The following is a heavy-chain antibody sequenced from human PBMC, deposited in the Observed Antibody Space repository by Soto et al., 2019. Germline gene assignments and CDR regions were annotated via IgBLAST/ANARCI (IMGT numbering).Heavy chain of an antibody. Sequence: QVQLQQWGAGLLKPSETLSLTCAVYGGSFSGYYWTWIRQPPGTGLEWIGEINHSGSTNYNPSLKSRVTISVDTSKNQFSLKLTSVTAADTAVYYCARDNITSIFDYWGQGTLVTVSS. J-gene: IGHJ4*02. CDR3: ARDNITSIFDY. CDR2: INHSGST. D-gene: IGHD3-10*01. V-gene: IGHV4-34*01. CDR1: GGSFSGYY.